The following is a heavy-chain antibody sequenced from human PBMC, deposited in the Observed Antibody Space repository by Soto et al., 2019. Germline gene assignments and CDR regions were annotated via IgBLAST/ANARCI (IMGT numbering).Heavy chain of an antibody. CDR3: ARHNLERLYFQH. J-gene: IGHJ1*01. CDR2: IYYSGST. D-gene: IGHD1-1*01. V-gene: IGHV4-39*01. CDR1: GGSISSSSYY. Sequence: NPSETLSLTCTVSGGSISSSSYYWGWIRQPPGKGLEWIGSIYYSGSTYYNPSLKSRVTISVDTSKNQFSLKLSSVTAADTAVYYCARHNLERLYFQHWGQGTLVTVSS.